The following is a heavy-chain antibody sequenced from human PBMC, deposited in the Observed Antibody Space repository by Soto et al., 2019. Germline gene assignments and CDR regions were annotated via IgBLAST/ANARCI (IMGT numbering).Heavy chain of an antibody. CDR3: TVWGLGNHFGAA. D-gene: IGHD3-16*01. J-gene: IGHJ4*02. CDR1: GFTFSDHY. CDR2: SKNKADSYTT. Sequence: EVQLVESGGGLGQPGGSLRLSCAASGFTFSDHYMYWVRQAPGTGLEWVGRSKNKADSYTTEYAASVKGRFTISRDGSKNSLYLQMNSLKTEDTAVDYCTVWGLGNHFGAAWGQGILVTVSS. V-gene: IGHV3-72*01.